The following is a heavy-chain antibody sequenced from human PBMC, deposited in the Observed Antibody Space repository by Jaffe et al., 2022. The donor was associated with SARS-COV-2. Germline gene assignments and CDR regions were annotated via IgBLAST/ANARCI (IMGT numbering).Heavy chain of an antibody. V-gene: IGHV3-21*02. CDR3: ARDLASQGYNDGFYFYYAMDV. CDR2: ISSGRGYV. CDR1: GFTFSSYS. Sequence: EVQLVESGGGLVKPGGSLRLSCAASGFTFSSYSMNWVRQVPGKGLEWVSSISSGRGYVFYADSVKGRFTISRDNAKNSLYVQMNSLRAEDTAVYYCARDLASQGYNDGFYFYYAMDVWGQGTMVTVSS. J-gene: IGHJ6*02. D-gene: IGHD5-18*01.